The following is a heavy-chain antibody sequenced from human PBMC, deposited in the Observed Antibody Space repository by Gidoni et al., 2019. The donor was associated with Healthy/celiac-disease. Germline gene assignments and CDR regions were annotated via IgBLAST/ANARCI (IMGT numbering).Heavy chain of an antibody. Sequence: VQLVQSGAEVMTPGASVKVYCKASGYTFTSYAMHSVRQAPGKRLEWMGLINAGNGNTKYSQKFQGRITMTRDTSASTAYLELSSQKSEDTAGYYCARIRYPYAFEIWGQGTMVTVSS. CDR1: GYTFTSYA. CDR2: INAGNGNT. D-gene: IGHD1-1*01. CDR3: ARIRYPYAFEI. V-gene: IGHV1-3*01. J-gene: IGHJ3*02.